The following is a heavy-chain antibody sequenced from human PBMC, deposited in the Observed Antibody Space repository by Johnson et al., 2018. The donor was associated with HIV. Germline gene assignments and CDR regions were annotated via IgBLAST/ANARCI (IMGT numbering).Heavy chain of an antibody. J-gene: IGHJ3*02. V-gene: IGHV3-74*01. Sequence: VQLVESGGGLVQPGGSLRLSCGASGFTFSDHWMQWVRQAPGKGLVWVSRINGDGSRTSYADSVKGRFTIARDKAKYTLFLEMKSLTAEDTAVYYWSRVGANFDAFDIWGQGTMVTVSS. CDR2: INGDGSRT. CDR3: SRVGANFDAFDI. D-gene: IGHD4/OR15-4a*01. CDR1: GFTFSDHW.